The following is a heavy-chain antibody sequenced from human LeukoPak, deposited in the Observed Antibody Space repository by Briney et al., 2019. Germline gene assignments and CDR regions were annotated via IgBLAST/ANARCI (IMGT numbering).Heavy chain of an antibody. J-gene: IGHJ3*02. Sequence: GGSLRLSCAASGFTFSSYWMSWVRQAPGKGLEWVANIKQDGSEKYYVDSVKGRFTISRDNAKNSLYLQMNSLRAEDTAVYYCARLSSGWYEADAFDIWGQGTMVTVSS. V-gene: IGHV3-7*01. CDR3: ARLSSGWYEADAFDI. D-gene: IGHD6-19*01. CDR1: GFTFSSYW. CDR2: IKQDGSEK.